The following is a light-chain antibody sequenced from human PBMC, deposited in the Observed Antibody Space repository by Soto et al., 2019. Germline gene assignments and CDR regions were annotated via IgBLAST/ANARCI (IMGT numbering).Light chain of an antibody. V-gene: IGKV1-5*01. Sequence: IRITQSPSALSASVGDRVTITCRASQSISSWLAWYQQKPGKAPKLLIYAASTLQSGVPSRFRGSGSGTELTITISRMKNEDFATYYCQQLNSYTITFGHGTRLEIK. J-gene: IGKJ5*01. CDR2: AAS. CDR1: QSISSW. CDR3: QQLNSYTIT.